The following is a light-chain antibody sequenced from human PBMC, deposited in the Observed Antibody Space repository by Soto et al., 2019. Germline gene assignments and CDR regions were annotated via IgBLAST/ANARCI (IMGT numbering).Light chain of an antibody. CDR2: EVS. V-gene: IGLV2-23*02. J-gene: IGLJ1*01. CDR1: SSDVGSYNL. Sequence: SSLTQPSSVYGSPGQSITISCPGTSSDVGSYNLVSWYQQHPGKAPKLMIYEVSKRPSGVSNRFSGSKSGNTASLTISGLQAEDEADYYCCSYAGSSTSVFGTGTKVTVL. CDR3: CSYAGSSTSV.